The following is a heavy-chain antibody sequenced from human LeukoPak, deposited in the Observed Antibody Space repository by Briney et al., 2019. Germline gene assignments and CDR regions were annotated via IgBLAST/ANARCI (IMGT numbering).Heavy chain of an antibody. CDR1: GYTFTGYY. D-gene: IGHD4-17*01. CDR3: ARVSTTVTPHYYYYYMDV. V-gene: IGHV1-2*02. CDR2: INPNSGGT. J-gene: IGHJ6*03. Sequence: ASVKVSCKASGYTFTGYYMHWVRQAPGQGLEWMGWINPNSGGTNYAQKFQGRVTMTRDTSISTASMELSSLKPDDTAVYYCARVSTTVTPHYYYYYMDVWGKGTTVTISS.